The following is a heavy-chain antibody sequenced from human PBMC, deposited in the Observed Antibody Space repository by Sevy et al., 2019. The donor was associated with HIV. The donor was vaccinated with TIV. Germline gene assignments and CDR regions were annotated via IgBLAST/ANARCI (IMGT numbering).Heavy chain of an antibody. J-gene: IGHJ4*02. CDR2: ISGSGGGK. CDR1: GFTFSSFA. Sequence: GGSLRLSCAASGFTFSSFAISWVRQAPGKGLKWVSDISGSGGGKKYADSVKGRFTVSRDNAQNTVFLQMNNLRGEDTGLYYCAKEFYRGSYLEDWGQGTLVTVSS. V-gene: IGHV3-23*01. D-gene: IGHD3-10*01. CDR3: AKEFYRGSYLED.